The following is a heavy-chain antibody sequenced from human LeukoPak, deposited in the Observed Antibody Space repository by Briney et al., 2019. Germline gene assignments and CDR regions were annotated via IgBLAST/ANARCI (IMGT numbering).Heavy chain of an antibody. D-gene: IGHD2-2*01. Sequence: SETLSLTCTVSGVSVSSGSYYWSWIRQPPGKGLEWIGYIYYSGSTNYNPSLKSRVTISVDTSKNQFSLKLSSVTAADTAVYYCAREFVVVPAAILYGMDVWGQGTTVTVSS. J-gene: IGHJ6*02. CDR1: GVSVSSGSYY. CDR2: IYYSGST. CDR3: AREFVVVPAAILYGMDV. V-gene: IGHV4-61*01.